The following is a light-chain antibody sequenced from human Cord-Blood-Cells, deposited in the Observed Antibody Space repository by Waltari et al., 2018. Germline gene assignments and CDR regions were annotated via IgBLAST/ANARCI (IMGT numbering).Light chain of an antibody. CDR2: EVS. J-gene: IGLJ3*02. V-gene: IGLV2-8*01. CDR3: SSYAGSNNWV. CDR1: TSDVGGYNY. Sequence: QSALTQPPPASGPPGQSVTISCTGTTSDVGGYNYVSWYQQHPGKAPNLMIYEVSKRPSGVPDRFSGSKSGNTASLTVSGLQAEDEADYYCSSYAGSNNWVFGGGTKLTVL.